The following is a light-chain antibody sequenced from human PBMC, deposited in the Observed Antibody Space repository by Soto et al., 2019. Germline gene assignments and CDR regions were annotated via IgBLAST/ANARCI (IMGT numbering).Light chain of an antibody. CDR2: DAS. CDR1: QSVSSY. Sequence: EIVLTQSPATLSLSPGERATLSCRASQSVSSYLAWYQQKPGQAPSLLIYDASNRATGIPARFSGSGSGTDFTLTISSLEPEGFAVYYCQQRSNWPRTFGQGTKVEIK. CDR3: QQRSNWPRT. V-gene: IGKV3-11*01. J-gene: IGKJ1*01.